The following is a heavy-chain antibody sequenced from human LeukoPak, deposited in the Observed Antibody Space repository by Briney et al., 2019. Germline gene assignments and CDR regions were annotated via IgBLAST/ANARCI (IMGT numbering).Heavy chain of an antibody. V-gene: IGHV1-46*02. D-gene: IGHD5-24*01. CDR3: ARVKRERWHRVGGYFDF. CDR2: INPSGGST. CDR1: GYTFNSYY. J-gene: IGHJ4*02. Sequence: ASVKVSYKASGYTFNSYYMHWVRQAPGQGLEWMGIINPSGGSTSYAQKFQGRVTMTSDTSTSTVYMELSSLRSEDTAVCYCARVKRERWHRVGGYFDFWVQGTLVTVSS.